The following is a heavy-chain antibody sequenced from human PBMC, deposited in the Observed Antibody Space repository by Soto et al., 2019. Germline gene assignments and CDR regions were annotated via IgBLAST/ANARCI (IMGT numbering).Heavy chain of an antibody. CDR1: GFTFSIYA. V-gene: IGHV3-23*01. D-gene: IGHD5-12*01. J-gene: IGHJ4*02. CDR3: AAGYNLTD. Sequence: EVHLLESGGGLVQPGGSLRLSCAASGFTFSIYAMSWVRQAPGKGLEWVSAISGSGDTTYYADSVKGRFTLSRDNSKNTLYLQMNSLRAEDTAVYYCAAGYNLTDWGQGTLVTVSS. CDR2: ISGSGDTT.